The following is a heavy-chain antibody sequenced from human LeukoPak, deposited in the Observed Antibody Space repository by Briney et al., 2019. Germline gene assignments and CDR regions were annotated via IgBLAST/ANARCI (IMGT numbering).Heavy chain of an antibody. D-gene: IGHD3-22*01. J-gene: IGHJ5*01. CDR1: GDSISSSDYY. CDR3: ATMEYYYDSSGYYVGWFDS. V-gene: IGHV4-39*07. CDR2: IYYSGST. Sequence: SETLSLTCTVSGDSISSSDYYWGWIRQSPGKGLEWIGSIYYSGSTYYNPSLKSRVTMSVDTSKNQFSLKLSSVTAADTAVYYCATMEYYYDSSGYYVGWFDSWGQGTLVTVSS.